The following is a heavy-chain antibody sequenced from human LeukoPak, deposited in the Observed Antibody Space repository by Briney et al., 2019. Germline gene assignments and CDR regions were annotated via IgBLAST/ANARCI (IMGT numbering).Heavy chain of an antibody. V-gene: IGHV4-59*08. Sequence: SETLSLTCTVSNGSFSNHFWSWIRQPPGKGLEWIAYISYSGSAHYDASLKRRVTISVDTSKNQFSLKLSSMTAADTAVYYCASGVAVDPDTFDIWGLGTLVTVSS. J-gene: IGHJ3*02. D-gene: IGHD6-19*01. CDR2: ISYSGSA. CDR3: ASGVAVDPDTFDI. CDR1: NGSFSNHF.